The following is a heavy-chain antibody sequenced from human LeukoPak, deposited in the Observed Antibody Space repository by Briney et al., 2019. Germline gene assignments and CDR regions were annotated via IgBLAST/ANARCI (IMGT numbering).Heavy chain of an antibody. J-gene: IGHJ6*03. CDR1: RDSISSSSYY. D-gene: IGHD4-17*01. V-gene: IGHV4-39*01. CDR3: ARLRPKTTVTTEYYMDV. CDR2: IYYSGST. Sequence: SETLPLTCTVSRDSISSSSYYWGWIRQPPGKGLEWIGSIYYSGSTYYNPSLKSRVTISVDTSKNQFSLKLSSVTAADTAVYYCARLRPKTTVTTEYYMDVWGKGTTVTVSS.